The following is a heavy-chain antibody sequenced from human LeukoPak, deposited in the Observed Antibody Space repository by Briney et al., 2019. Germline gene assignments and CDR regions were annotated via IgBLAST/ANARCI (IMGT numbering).Heavy chain of an antibody. Sequence: KASETLSLTCAVYGGSFSGYYSSWIRQPPGKGLEWIGEINHSGSTNYNPSLKSRVTISVDTSKNQFSLKLSSVTAADTAVYYCARATPRGHVAYWGQGTLVTVSS. D-gene: IGHD2-15*01. J-gene: IGHJ4*02. CDR3: ARATPRGHVAY. CDR1: GGSFSGYY. V-gene: IGHV4-34*01. CDR2: INHSGST.